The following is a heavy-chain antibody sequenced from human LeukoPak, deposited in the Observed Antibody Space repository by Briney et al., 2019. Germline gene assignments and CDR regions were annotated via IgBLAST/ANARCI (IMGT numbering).Heavy chain of an antibody. J-gene: IGHJ5*02. CDR2: IIPIFGTA. CDR1: GGTFSSYA. V-gene: IGHV1-69*05. CDR3: ARDYCSSTSCAPLSWFDP. Sequence: ASVKVSCKASGGTFSSYAISWVRQAPGQGLEWMGGIIPIFGTANYAQKFQGRVTITTDESTSTAYMELSSLRSEDTAVYYCARDYCSSTSCAPLSWFDPWGQGTLVTVSS. D-gene: IGHD2-2*01.